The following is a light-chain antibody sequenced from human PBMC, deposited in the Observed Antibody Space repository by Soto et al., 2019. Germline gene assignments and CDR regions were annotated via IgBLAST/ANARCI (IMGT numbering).Light chain of an antibody. CDR2: EGS. V-gene: IGLV2-23*01. Sequence: QSALTQPASVSGSPGQSITISCTGTSSDAGSYNLVSWYQQHPGKAPKLMIYEGSKRPSGVSNRFSGSKSGNTASLTISGLRAEDEADYYCCSYAGSRVFGGGTKLTVL. J-gene: IGLJ3*02. CDR3: CSYAGSRV. CDR1: SSDAGSYNL.